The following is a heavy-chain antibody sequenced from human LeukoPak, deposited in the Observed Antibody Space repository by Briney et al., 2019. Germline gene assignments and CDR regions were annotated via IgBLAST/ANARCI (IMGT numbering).Heavy chain of an antibody. CDR1: GFTFSSYA. J-gene: IGHJ4*02. Sequence: GGSLRLSCAASGFTFSSYAMSWVRQAPGKGLEWVANIKQDGSEKYYVDSVKGRFTISRDNAKNSLYLQMNSLRAEDTAVYYCARPGYCSGDTCYVPFDYWGQGTLVTVSS. CDR3: ARPGYCSGDTCYVPFDY. D-gene: IGHD2-15*01. V-gene: IGHV3-7*01. CDR2: IKQDGSEK.